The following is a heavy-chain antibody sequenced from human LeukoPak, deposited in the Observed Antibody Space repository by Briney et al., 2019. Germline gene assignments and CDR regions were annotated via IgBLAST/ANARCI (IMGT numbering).Heavy chain of an antibody. J-gene: IGHJ5*02. Sequence: GGSLRLSCAASGFTLSSYGMHCVPQAPAKGREWVAFIRYDGSNKYYADSVKGRFTISRDNSKNTLYLQMKSLRAEDTAVYYCAKYIAAAGGLYNWFDPWGQGTLVTVYS. CDR1: GFTLSSYG. CDR3: AKYIAAAGGLYNWFDP. CDR2: IRYDGSNK. D-gene: IGHD6-13*01. V-gene: IGHV3-30*02.